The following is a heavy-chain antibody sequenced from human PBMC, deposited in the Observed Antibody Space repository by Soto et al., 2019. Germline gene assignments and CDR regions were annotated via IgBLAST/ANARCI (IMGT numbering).Heavy chain of an antibody. CDR3: ASQGYCRDLRCYRSTGFWSFDL. V-gene: IGHV4-34*01. CDR1: GGSFSYYY. J-gene: IGHJ2*01. D-gene: IGHD2-15*01. CDR2: INHNGSA. Sequence: QVRLQQWGAGLLKPSDTLSLTCAVYGGSFSYYYWTWVRQPPGKGLEWIGEINHNGSASYNPSLKSRLTMSLDTSNNQFSLRLSSVTAADTAVYYCASQGYCRDLRCYRSTGFWSFDLWGRGTLVTVSS.